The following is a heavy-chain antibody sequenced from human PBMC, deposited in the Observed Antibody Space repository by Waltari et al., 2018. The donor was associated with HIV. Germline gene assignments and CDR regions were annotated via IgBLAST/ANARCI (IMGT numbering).Heavy chain of an antibody. J-gene: IGHJ3*02. V-gene: IGHV1-2*02. CDR3: ARQMTFYDALDI. CDR2: IYPNSGDT. CDR1: GYTFTDYY. Sequence: QVQLVQSGAEVRKPGASVKVSCKTSGYTFTDYYIHWVRQAPGQGPEWMGRIYPNSGDTHCAEKFQGRVTLTRDTSIRTAYVEVSNLRSDDTAVYYCARQMTFYDALDIWGQGTMVSVSS.